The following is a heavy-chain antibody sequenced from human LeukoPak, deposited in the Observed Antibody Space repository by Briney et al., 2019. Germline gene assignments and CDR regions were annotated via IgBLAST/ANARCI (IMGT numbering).Heavy chain of an antibody. CDR3: ARAYSSYEAFDY. J-gene: IGHJ4*02. Sequence: ASVKVSCKASGYTFTGYYMHWVRQAPGQGLEWMGWINPNSGGTKYAQKFQGRVTMTRDTSTVYMELSRLRSDDTAVYYCARAYSSYEAFDYWGQGTLVTVSS. CDR2: INPNSGGT. V-gene: IGHV1-2*02. D-gene: IGHD5-12*01. CDR1: GYTFTGYY.